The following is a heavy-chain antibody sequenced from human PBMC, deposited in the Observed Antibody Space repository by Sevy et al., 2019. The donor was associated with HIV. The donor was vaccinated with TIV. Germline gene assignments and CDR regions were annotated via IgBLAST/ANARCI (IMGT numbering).Heavy chain of an antibody. CDR1: GYTFTGYY. CDR2: INPDSGGP. Sequence: ASVKVSCKASGYTFTGYYMHWVRQAPGQGLEGMGWINPDSGGPNYAPTFQGRVTLTRDTSISSAYMELSRLKSDDTAGDYCVRDDGDGYFDYWGQGTLVTVSS. J-gene: IGHJ4*02. CDR3: VRDDGDGYFDY. V-gene: IGHV1-2*02.